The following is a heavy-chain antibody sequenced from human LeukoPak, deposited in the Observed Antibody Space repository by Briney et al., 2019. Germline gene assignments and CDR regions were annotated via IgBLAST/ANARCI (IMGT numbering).Heavy chain of an antibody. V-gene: IGHV3-7*01. D-gene: IGHD3-10*01. CDR2: IKQDGNEK. J-gene: IGHJ5*01. Sequence: GGSLRLSCAASGFTFSSYWMNWVRQAPGKGLEWVANIKQDGNEKHYEDSVKGRFSISRDNTKNSLYLQMDSLRAEDTAVYYCAKEGAYPIITYDSWGQGALVTVSS. CDR3: AKEGAYPIITYDS. CDR1: GFTFSSYW.